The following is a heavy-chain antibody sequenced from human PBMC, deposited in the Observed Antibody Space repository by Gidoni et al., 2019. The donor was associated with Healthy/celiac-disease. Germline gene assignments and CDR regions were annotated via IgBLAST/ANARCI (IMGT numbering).Heavy chain of an antibody. Sequence: EVQLLESGGGLVQPGGSLRRSCAASGFTFSSYAMSWVRQAPGKGLEWVSAISGSGGRTYYADSVKGRFTISRDNSKNTLYLQMNSRRAEDTAVYYCAKTRGVAAAGTDYWGQGTLVTVSS. CDR2: ISGSGGRT. J-gene: IGHJ4*02. CDR3: AKTRGVAAAGTDY. V-gene: IGHV3-23*01. CDR1: GFTFSSYA. D-gene: IGHD6-13*01.